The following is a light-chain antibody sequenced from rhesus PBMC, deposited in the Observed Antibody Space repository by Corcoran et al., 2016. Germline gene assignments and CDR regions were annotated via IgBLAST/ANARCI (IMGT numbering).Light chain of an antibody. V-gene: IGKV1-21*01. J-gene: IGKJ2*01. Sequence: DIQMTQSPSSLSAAVGDRVTITCRARQGISSWLAWYQQKPGKAPKLLIYQTSSLQSGVPSRFSGSGSGTVFSLTLISRQPEDFAPYYCQQYNSAPYSLGQGTKVEIK. CDR3: QQYNSAPYS. CDR2: QTS. CDR1: QGISSW.